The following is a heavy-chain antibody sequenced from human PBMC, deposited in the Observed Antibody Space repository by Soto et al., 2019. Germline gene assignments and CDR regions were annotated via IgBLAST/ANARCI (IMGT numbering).Heavy chain of an antibody. CDR1: GFTFSSYA. J-gene: IGHJ4*02. D-gene: IGHD3-9*01. CDR2: ISGSGGST. CDR3: ANTGIDDILPYYFDY. Sequence: PGGSLRLSCAASGFTFSSYAMSWVRQAPGKGLEWVSAISGSGGSTYYADSVKGRFTISRDNSKNTLYLQMNSLRAEDTVVYYWANTGIDDILPYYFDYWGQGTLVTVSS. V-gene: IGHV3-23*01.